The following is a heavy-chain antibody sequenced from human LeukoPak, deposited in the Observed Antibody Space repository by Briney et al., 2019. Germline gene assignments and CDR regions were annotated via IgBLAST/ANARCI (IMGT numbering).Heavy chain of an antibody. CDR2: IIPIFGTA. CDR3: ASGGGYCSSTSCHSFDY. J-gene: IGHJ4*02. V-gene: IGHV1-69*05. Sequence: ASVKVSCKASGGTFSSCAISWVRQAPGQGLEWMGGIIPIFGTANYAQKFQGRVTITTDESTSTAYMELSSLRSEDTAVYYCASGGGYCSSTSCHSFDYWGQGTLVTVSS. D-gene: IGHD2-2*01. CDR1: GGTFSSCA.